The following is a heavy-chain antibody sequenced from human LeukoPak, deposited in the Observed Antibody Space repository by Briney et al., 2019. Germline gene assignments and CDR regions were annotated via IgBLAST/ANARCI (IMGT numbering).Heavy chain of an antibody. CDR3: ARVGADGSGFLFDY. J-gene: IGHJ4*02. V-gene: IGHV4-59*01. D-gene: IGHD3-10*01. CDR2: ISYSGST. CDR1: GGSISSYY. Sequence: SETLSLTCTVSGGSISSYYWSWIRQPPGKGLEWIGYISYSGSTNYNPSLKSRVTISLDTSKNQFSLKLRSVTAADTAVYYCARVGADGSGFLFDYWGQGTLVTVSS.